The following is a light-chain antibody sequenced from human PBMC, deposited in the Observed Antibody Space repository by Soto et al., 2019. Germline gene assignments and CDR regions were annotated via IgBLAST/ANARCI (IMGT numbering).Light chain of an antibody. J-gene: IGKJ1*01. Sequence: DIQMTQSPSTLSASVGDRVTITCRASQSISSWLAWYQQKPGKAPKLLIYKASILETAVPSRFSGSGSGTEFTRTISSLQPDDFATYYCQQYSSYATFGQGTKVEIK. V-gene: IGKV1-5*03. CDR1: QSISSW. CDR2: KAS. CDR3: QQYSSYAT.